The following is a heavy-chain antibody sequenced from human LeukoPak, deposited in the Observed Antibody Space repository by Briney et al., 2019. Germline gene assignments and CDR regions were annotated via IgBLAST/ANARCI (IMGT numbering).Heavy chain of an antibody. V-gene: IGHV4-30-2*01. Sequence: PSETLSLTCAVSGGSISSGGYSWSWVRQPPGKGLGWIGYIYHSGSTYYNPSLKSRVTISVDRSKNQFSLKLSSVTAADTAVYYCARAGGMMVLDYWGQGTLVTVSS. CDR2: IYHSGST. D-gene: IGHD3-16*01. CDR1: GGSISSGGYS. J-gene: IGHJ4*02. CDR3: ARAGGMMVLDY.